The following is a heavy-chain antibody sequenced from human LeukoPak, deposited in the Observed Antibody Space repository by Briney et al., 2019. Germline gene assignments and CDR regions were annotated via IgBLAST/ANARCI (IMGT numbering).Heavy chain of an antibody. CDR2: IGGSSSSI. CDR1: GFTFSTYS. Sequence: GGSLRLSCTASGFTFSTYSMNWVRQAPGKGLEWVSSIGGSSSSIYYADSMKGRFTISRDNAKNSPYLQMNSLRVEDTAVYYCARELADGSQRFDPWGQGTLVTVSS. V-gene: IGHV3-21*01. D-gene: IGHD3-10*01. CDR3: ARELADGSQRFDP. J-gene: IGHJ5*02.